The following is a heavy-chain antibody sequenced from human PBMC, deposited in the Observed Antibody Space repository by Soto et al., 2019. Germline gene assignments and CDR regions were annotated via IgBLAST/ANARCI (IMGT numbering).Heavy chain of an antibody. CDR1: GFTFDDYA. CDR3: AKDRGIVGANDAFDI. D-gene: IGHD1-26*01. Sequence: GGSLRLSCAASGFTFDDYAMHWVRQAPGKGLEWVSGISWNSGSIGYADSVKGRFTIARDNAKNSLYLQMNSLRAEDTALYYCAKDRGIVGANDAFDIWGQGTMVTVSS. J-gene: IGHJ3*02. CDR2: ISWNSGSI. V-gene: IGHV3-9*01.